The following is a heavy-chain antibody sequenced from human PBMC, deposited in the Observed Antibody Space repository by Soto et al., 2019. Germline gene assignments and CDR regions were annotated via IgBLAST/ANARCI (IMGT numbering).Heavy chain of an antibody. D-gene: IGHD1-26*01. CDR2: ISYGGSNK. CDR3: ARVGSIVGATTSSWVDY. J-gene: IGHJ4*02. V-gene: IGHV3-30-3*01. CDR1: GFTFSSYA. Sequence: PGGSLRLSCAASGFTFSSYAMHWVRQAPGKGLEWVAVISYGGSNKYYADSVKGRFTISRDNSKNTLYLQMNSLRAEDTAVYYCARVGSIVGATTSSWVDYWGQGTLVTVSS.